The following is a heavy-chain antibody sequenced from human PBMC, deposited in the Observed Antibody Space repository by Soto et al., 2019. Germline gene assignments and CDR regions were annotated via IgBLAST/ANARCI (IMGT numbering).Heavy chain of an antibody. V-gene: IGHV3-49*04. CDR3: TSHGYRSGWPQGFDY. J-gene: IGHJ4*02. CDR2: IRSKAYGGTT. D-gene: IGHD6-19*01. CDR1: GFTFGDYA. Sequence: GGSLRLSCTASGFTFGDYAMSWVRQAPGKGLEWVGFIRSKAYGGTTEYAASVEGRFTISRDDSKSIAYLQMNSLKTEDTAVYHCTSHGYRSGWPQGFDYWGQGTLVTVSS.